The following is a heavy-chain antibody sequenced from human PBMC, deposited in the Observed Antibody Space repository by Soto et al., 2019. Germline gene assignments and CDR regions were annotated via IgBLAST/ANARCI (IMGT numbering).Heavy chain of an antibody. V-gene: IGHV3-48*02. Sequence: EVQLVESGGDLVQPGQSLRLSCAASGFSFSSYSMNWVRQAPGKGLEWISYLSSSKTYIWYADSVKGRFTSSRDNAKNSLSLQMNSLRDEDTAVYYSVRDSGGAFDIWGQGTMVTVSS. J-gene: IGHJ3*02. CDR3: VRDSGGAFDI. D-gene: IGHD5-12*01. CDR2: LSSSKTYI. CDR1: GFSFSSYS.